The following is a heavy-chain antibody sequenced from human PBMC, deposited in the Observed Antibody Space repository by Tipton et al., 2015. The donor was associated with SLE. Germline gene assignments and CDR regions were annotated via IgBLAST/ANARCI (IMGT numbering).Heavy chain of an antibody. V-gene: IGHV3-9*01. Sequence: SLRLSCSASGFAFDDYAMHWVRQVPGKGLEWVSGITWNSGDIGYADSVKGRFTISRDNAKNSLSLQMNSLRAEDTAVYYCVGPLAKPPAYWGQGTLVTVSS. J-gene: IGHJ4*02. CDR1: GFAFDDYA. CDR2: ITWNSGDI. CDR3: VGPLAKPPAY. D-gene: IGHD5-12*01.